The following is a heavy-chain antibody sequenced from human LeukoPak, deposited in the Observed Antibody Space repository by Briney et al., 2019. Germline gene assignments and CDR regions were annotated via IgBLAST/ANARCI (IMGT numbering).Heavy chain of an antibody. Sequence: SETLSLTCTVSGGSVSSGSYYWSWIRQPPGKGLEWIGEINHSGSTNYNPSLKSRVTISVDTSKNQFSLKLSSVTAADTAVYYCARALETSGPSYYDFWSGYSAYYYYGMDVWGQGTTVTVSS. J-gene: IGHJ6*02. D-gene: IGHD3-3*01. CDR1: GGSVSSGSYY. CDR3: ARALETSGPSYYDFWSGYSAYYYYGMDV. V-gene: IGHV4-39*07. CDR2: INHSGST.